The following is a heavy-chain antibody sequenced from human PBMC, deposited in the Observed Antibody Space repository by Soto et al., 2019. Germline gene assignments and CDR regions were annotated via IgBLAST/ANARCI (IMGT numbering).Heavy chain of an antibody. CDR3: ARQGGSAPGDY. J-gene: IGHJ4*02. V-gene: IGHV1-46*01. D-gene: IGHD6-25*01. CDR2: INPSGGSA. Sequence: QVQLVHSGAEVKKPGASVKVSCKASGYTFTSYYMHWVRQAPGQGLEWMGIINPSGGSAIYAQKFQGRVTITADESTSTAYMELSSLRSEDTAVYYCARQGGSAPGDYWGQGTLVTVSS. CDR1: GYTFTSYY.